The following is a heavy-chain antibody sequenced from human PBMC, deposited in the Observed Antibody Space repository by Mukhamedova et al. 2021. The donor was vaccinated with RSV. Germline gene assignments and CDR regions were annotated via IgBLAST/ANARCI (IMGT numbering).Heavy chain of an antibody. D-gene: IGHD3-16*01. J-gene: IGHJ4*02. CDR2: IKQDGSET. Sequence: QAPGKGLEWVASIKQDGSETNYVDSVKGRFTISRDNARKSLFLQMNSLRAEDTAVYYCARAKRAYTQEAFGFWGQGTLVTVSS. V-gene: IGHV3-7*01. CDR3: ARAKRAYTQEAFGF.